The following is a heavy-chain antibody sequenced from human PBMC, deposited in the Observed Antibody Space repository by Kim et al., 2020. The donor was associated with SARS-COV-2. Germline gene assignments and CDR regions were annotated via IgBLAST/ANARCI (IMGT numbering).Heavy chain of an antibody. Sequence: SVKVSCKASGGTFSSYAISWVRQAPGQGLEWMGGIIPIFGTANYAQKFQGRVTITADESTSTAYMELSSLRSEDTAVYYCASARTTYLWDIVGGYAFDIWGQGTMVTVSS. V-gene: IGHV1-69*13. D-gene: IGHD2-15*01. CDR1: GGTFSSYA. CDR3: ASARTTYLWDIVGGYAFDI. CDR2: IIPIFGTA. J-gene: IGHJ3*02.